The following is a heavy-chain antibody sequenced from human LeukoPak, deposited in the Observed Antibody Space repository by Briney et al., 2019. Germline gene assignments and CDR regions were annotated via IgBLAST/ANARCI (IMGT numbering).Heavy chain of an antibody. Sequence: GGSLRLSCAASGFTFSSYSMNWVRQAPGKGLEWVSLITSSSSYIYYADSVKGRFTISRDNAKNSLYLQMNSLRAEDTAVYYCAREVAAAVFKGDYWGQGTLVTVSS. CDR2: ITSSSSYI. V-gene: IGHV3-21*01. D-gene: IGHD6-13*01. CDR3: AREVAAAVFKGDY. CDR1: GFTFSSYS. J-gene: IGHJ4*02.